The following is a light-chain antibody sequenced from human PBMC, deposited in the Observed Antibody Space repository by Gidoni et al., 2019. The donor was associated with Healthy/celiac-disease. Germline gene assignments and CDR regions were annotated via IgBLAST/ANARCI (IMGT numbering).Light chain of an antibody. J-gene: IGKJ1*01. Sequence: EIVLTQPPATLSLSPGERATLSRRASQSISSYLAWYQQKPGQAPRLLIYDASNRATGVPARFSGSGSGTDFTLTISSLEPEDFAVYYCQQRGNWPPTFGQGTRVEIK. V-gene: IGKV3-11*01. CDR3: QQRGNWPPT. CDR1: QSISSY. CDR2: DAS.